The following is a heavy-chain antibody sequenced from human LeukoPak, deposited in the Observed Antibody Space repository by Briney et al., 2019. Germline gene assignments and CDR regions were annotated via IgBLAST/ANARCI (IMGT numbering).Heavy chain of an antibody. CDR2: ISAYNGNT. CDR1: GYTFTSYG. V-gene: IGHV1-18*01. D-gene: IGHD2-2*01. CDR3: ASEVVGYCSSTSCYDFDY. J-gene: IGHJ4*02. Sequence: GASVKVSCKASGYTFTSYGISWVRQAPGQGLEWMGWISAYNGNTNYAQKLQGRVTMTTDTSTSTAYMELRSLRSDDTAVYYCASEVVGYCSSTSCYDFDYWGQGTLVTVSS.